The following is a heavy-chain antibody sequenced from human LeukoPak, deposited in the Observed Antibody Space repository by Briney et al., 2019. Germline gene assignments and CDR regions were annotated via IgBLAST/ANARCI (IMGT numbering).Heavy chain of an antibody. Sequence: PSETLSLTCTVSGGSISSYYWSWIRQPAGKGLEWIGRIYTSGSTNYNPSLKSRVTMSVDTSKNQFSLKLSSVTAADTAVYYCARSDAPGYYYYYMDVWGKGTTVTVSS. J-gene: IGHJ6*03. CDR1: GGSISSYY. V-gene: IGHV4-4*07. D-gene: IGHD1-14*01. CDR3: ARSDAPGYYYYYMDV. CDR2: IYTSGST.